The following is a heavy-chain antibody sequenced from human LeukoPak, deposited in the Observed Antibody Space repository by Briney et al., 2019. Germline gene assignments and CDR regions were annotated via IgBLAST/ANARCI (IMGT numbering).Heavy chain of an antibody. CDR1: GGSISSYY. D-gene: IGHD1-1*01. J-gene: IGHJ5*02. CDR2: IYTSGST. CDR3: ATAINDAWFDP. V-gene: IGHV4-4*07. Sequence: KSSETLSLTCTVSGGSISSYYRSSIRQPAGKGLEWIGRIYTSGSTNYNPSLKSRVTMSVDTSKNQFSLKLSSVTAADTDVYYCATAINDAWFDPWGQGTLVTVSS.